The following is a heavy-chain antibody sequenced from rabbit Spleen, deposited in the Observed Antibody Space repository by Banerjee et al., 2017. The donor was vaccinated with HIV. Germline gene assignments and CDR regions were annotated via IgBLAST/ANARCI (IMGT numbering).Heavy chain of an antibody. Sequence: QEQLVESGGGLVQPGGSLKLSCTVSGFDISKYGVTWVRQAPGKGLEWIGYIDPLFGVSYYATWVNGRFTISSHDAQNTLYLQQSSLTAADTATYFCASAGNGGYGGVTFNLWGPGTLVTVS. CDR2: IDPLFGVS. CDR1: GFDISKYG. CDR3: ASAGNGGYGGVTFNL. D-gene: IGHD4-2*01. V-gene: IGHV1S47*01. J-gene: IGHJ4*01.